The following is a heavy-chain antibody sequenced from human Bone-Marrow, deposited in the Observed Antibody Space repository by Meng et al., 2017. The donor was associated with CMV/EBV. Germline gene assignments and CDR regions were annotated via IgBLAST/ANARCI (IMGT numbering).Heavy chain of an antibody. CDR2: IYPGDSDT. J-gene: IGHJ4*02. D-gene: IGHD1-1*01. Sequence: GESLKISCKGSGYRFADFWIGWVRRMPGKGLEWMGIIYPGDSDTRYSPSFQGQVTISADKSISTAYLQWSSLKASDTAMYYCARPRLVLEDYFDYWGQGTLVTVSS. V-gene: IGHV5-51*01. CDR1: GYRFADFW. CDR3: ARPRLVLEDYFDY.